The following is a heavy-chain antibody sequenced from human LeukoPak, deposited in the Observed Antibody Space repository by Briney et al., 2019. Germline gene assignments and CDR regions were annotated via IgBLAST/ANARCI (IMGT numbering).Heavy chain of an antibody. J-gene: IGHJ4*02. CDR3: ARGWQLWLAPHFDY. D-gene: IGHD6-19*01. Sequence: SETLSLTCTVSGGSISSGDYYWSWMRQPPGKGLEWIGYIYYSGSTYYNASLKSRVTISIDTSKNQFSLKVRSVTAADTAVYYCARGWQLWLAPHFDYWGQGTLVTVSS. CDR1: GGSISSGDYY. CDR2: IYYSGST. V-gene: IGHV4-30-4*08.